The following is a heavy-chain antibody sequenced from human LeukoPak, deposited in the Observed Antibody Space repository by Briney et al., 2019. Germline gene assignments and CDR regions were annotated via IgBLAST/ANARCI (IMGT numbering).Heavy chain of an antibody. CDR3: AREDSSGYYSNYYGMDV. Sequence: GGSLRLSCAASGFTVSSSYMSWVRQAPGKGLEWVSVIYNGGSTYYADSVKGRFTISRDNSKNTLYLQMNSLRAEDTAVYYCAREDSSGYYSNYYGMDVWGQGTTVTVSS. V-gene: IGHV3-66*01. CDR2: IYNGGST. D-gene: IGHD3-22*01. J-gene: IGHJ6*02. CDR1: GFTVSSSY.